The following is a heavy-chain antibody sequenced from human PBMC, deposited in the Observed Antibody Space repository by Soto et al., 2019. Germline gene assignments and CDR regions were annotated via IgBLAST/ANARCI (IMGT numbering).Heavy chain of an antibody. V-gene: IGHV4-31*03. J-gene: IGHJ6*02. Sequence: PSETLSLTCSVSGGSITSGGFFWSWVRQDPGEGLELIAYIYYSGYTYYHPSLKSRLSISMDTSKNQFSLKLSSVTAADTAVYYCARGSSPHYGMDVWGQGTTVTSP. CDR2: IYYSGYT. CDR1: GGSITSGGFF. D-gene: IGHD6-6*01. CDR3: ARGSSPHYGMDV.